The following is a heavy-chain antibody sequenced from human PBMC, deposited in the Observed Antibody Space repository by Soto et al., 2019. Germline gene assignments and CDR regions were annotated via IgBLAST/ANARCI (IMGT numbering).Heavy chain of an antibody. Sequence: SETLSLTCAVYGGSFSGYYWSWIRQPPGKGLEWIGEINHSGSTNYNPSLKSRVTISVDTSKNQFSLKLSSVTAADTAVYYCARASPYSSGWYAYWGQGTLVTVSS. V-gene: IGHV4-34*01. D-gene: IGHD6-19*01. CDR1: GGSFSGYY. J-gene: IGHJ4*02. CDR2: INHSGST. CDR3: ARASPYSSGWYAY.